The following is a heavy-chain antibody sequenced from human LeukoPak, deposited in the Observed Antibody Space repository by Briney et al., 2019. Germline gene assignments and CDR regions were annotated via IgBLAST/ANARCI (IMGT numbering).Heavy chain of an antibody. CDR3: ARVGSGWYLLY. CDR1: GYTFTGQY. V-gene: IGHV1-2*02. J-gene: IGHJ4*02. CDR2: INPNSGAT. D-gene: IGHD6-19*01. Sequence: GESLKISCKASGYTFTGQYLHWARQAPGQGLEWMGWINPNSGATTYAQTFQGRVTMTRDTSISTVYMDLSSLTSDDTAVYYCARVGSGWYLLYWGQGTLVTVSS.